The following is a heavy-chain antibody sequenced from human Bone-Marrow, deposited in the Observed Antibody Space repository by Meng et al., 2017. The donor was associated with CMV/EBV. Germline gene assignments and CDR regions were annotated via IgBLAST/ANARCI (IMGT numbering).Heavy chain of an antibody. CDR1: GFTFTTYA. CDR2: ISYDGSDK. J-gene: IGHJ3*02. V-gene: IGHV3-30*04. Sequence: GGSLRLSCAASGFTFTTYAMRWVRQAPGKGLEWVAVISYDGSDKYYAGSVKGRFTISRDNSKNTLYLEMNSLRAEDTAVYYCASVKIGELFGAFDIWGQGTMVTVSS. CDR3: ASVKIGELFGAFDI. D-gene: IGHD3-10*01.